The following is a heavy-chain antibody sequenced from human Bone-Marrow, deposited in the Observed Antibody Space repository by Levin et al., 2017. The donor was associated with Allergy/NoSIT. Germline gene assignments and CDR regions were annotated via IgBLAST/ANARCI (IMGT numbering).Heavy chain of an antibody. J-gene: IGHJ4*02. Sequence: GGSLRLSCAASGLVVSDNHMSWVRQAPGKGLEWVSVIYADATTYYADSVTGRFSIPRDTFKNTVSLQMNSLGAADTAVYYCARIRVDLYDRGEYSSRGHFDLWGRGTLVTVSS. CDR3: ARIRVDLYDRGEYSSRGHFDL. CDR1: GLVVSDNH. CDR2: IYADATT. D-gene: IGHD3-22*01. V-gene: IGHV3-66*01.